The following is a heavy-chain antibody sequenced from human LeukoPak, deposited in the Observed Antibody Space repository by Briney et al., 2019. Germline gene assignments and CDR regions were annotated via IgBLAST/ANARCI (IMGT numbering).Heavy chain of an antibody. D-gene: IGHD2-21*02. V-gene: IGHV4-61*08. Sequence: SETLSLTCTVSGGSISSGDYYWNWIRQPPGKGLEWIGYIYYSGSTNYNPSLKSRVTISVDTSKNQFSLKLSSVTAADTAVYYCARWLLAYCGGDCYFEYFQHWGQGTLVTVSS. CDR1: GGSISSGDYY. J-gene: IGHJ1*01. CDR3: ARWLLAYCGGDCYFEYFQH. CDR2: IYYSGST.